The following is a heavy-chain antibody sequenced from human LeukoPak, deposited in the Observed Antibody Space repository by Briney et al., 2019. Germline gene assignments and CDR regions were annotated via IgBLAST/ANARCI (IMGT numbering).Heavy chain of an antibody. V-gene: IGHV3-48*03. D-gene: IGHD6-19*01. CDR2: ISSSGSTI. J-gene: IGHJ5*02. Sequence: GGSLRLXCAASGFTFSSYEMNWVRQASGKGLEWVSYISSSGSTIYYADSVKGRFTISRDNAKNSLYLQMNSLRAEDTAVYYCARYSSGWTASYNWFDPWGQGTLVTVSS. CDR3: ARYSSGWTASYNWFDP. CDR1: GFTFSSYE.